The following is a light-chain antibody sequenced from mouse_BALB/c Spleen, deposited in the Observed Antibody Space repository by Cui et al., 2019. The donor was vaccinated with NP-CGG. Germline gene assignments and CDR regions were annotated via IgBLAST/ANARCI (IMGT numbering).Light chain of an antibody. CDR3: ALWYSNHWV. CDR1: TGAVTTSNY. V-gene: IGLV1*01. Sequence: QAVVTQESALTTSPGETVTLTCRSNTGAVTTSNYANWVQEKPDHLFTGLIGGTNNRAPGVPARFSGSLIGDKAALTITGAHTEDEAIYFCALWYSNHWVFGGGTKLTVL. J-gene: IGLJ1*01. CDR2: GTN.